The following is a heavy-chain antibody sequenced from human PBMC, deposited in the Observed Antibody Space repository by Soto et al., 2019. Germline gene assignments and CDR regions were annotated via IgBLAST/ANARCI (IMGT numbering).Heavy chain of an antibody. CDR3: ARALPYYDILTGPLPFDY. J-gene: IGHJ4*02. CDR1: GYTFIRYG. Sequence: ASVKVSCKASGYTFIRYGITWVRQAPGQGLEWMGWISPYNDYTIYAQKLQGRVTMTTDTSTRTVYLELRSLRSDDTAVYYCARALPYYDILTGPLPFDYWGQGTLVTV. V-gene: IGHV1-18*01. CDR2: ISPYNDYT. D-gene: IGHD3-9*01.